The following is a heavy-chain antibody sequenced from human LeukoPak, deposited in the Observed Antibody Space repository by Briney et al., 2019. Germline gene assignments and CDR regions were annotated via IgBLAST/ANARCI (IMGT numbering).Heavy chain of an antibody. CDR2: IYYSGST. CDR3: ARDRSRDGYSRYNWFDH. V-gene: IGHV4-59*01. Sequence: PSETLSLTCTVSGGSISSYYWSWIRQPPGKGLEWLGYIYYSGSTNYNPSLKSRVTISVDTSKNQFSLKLSSVTAADTAVYYCARDRSRDGYSRYNWFDHWGQGTLVTVSS. J-gene: IGHJ5*02. D-gene: IGHD5-24*01. CDR1: GGSISSYY.